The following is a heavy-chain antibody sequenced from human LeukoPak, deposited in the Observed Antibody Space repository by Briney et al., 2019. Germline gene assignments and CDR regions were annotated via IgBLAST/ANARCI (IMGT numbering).Heavy chain of an antibody. J-gene: IGHJ4*02. D-gene: IGHD3-3*01. V-gene: IGHV4-38-2*02. Sequence: SETLSLTCTVSGYSISNGYYWGWVRQPPGKGLEWIGSIYHSGSTYYNPSLKSRVTISVDTSKNQFSLKLSSVTAADTAVYYCARDFDFWSGYYDWGQGTLVTVSS. CDR1: GYSISNGYY. CDR2: IYHSGST. CDR3: ARDFDFWSGYYD.